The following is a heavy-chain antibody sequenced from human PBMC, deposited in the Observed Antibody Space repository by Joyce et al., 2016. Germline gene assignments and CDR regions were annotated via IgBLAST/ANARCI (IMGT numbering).Heavy chain of an antibody. Sequence: QVQLVQSGAEVKKPGASVKVSCKASGYTFTDYYMHWVRQAPGQGLERMGRINLKSGVTNYAQKFQGRVTMTRDTFTSTAYMELSRLRYDDTAVYYCVRWEVVAGAMNQWGQGTLVTVSS. D-gene: IGHD2-15*01. V-gene: IGHV1-2*06. CDR2: INLKSGVT. CDR1: GYTFTDYY. J-gene: IGHJ4*02. CDR3: VRWEVVAGAMNQ.